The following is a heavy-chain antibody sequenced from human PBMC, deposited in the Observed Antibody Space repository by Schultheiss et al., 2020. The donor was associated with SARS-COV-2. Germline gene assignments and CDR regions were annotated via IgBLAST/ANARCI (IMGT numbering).Heavy chain of an antibody. CDR3: AKARGYGDYPYYYYYGMDV. D-gene: IGHD4-17*01. J-gene: IGHJ6*02. V-gene: IGHV3-23*01. Sequence: GGSLRLSCAASGFTVSSNYMSWVRQAPGKGLEWVSAISGSGGSTYYADSVKGRFTISRDNSKNTLYLQMNSLRAEDTAVYYCAKARGYGDYPYYYYYGMDVWGQGTTVTVSS. CDR1: GFTVSSNY. CDR2: ISGSGGST.